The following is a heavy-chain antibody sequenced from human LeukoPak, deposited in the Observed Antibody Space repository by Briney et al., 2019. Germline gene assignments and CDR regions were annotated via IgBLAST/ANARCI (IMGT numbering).Heavy chain of an antibody. V-gene: IGHV4-61*02. CDR3: ARDKVDIVATTSNWYFDL. CDR2: IYTSGST. Sequence: SETLSLTCTVSGGSISSSSYYWSWIRQPAGKGLEWIGRIYTSGSTNYNPSLKSRVTMSVDTSKNQFSLKLSSVTAADTAVYYCARDKVDIVATTSNWYFDLWGRGTLVTVSS. J-gene: IGHJ2*01. CDR1: GGSISSSSYY. D-gene: IGHD5-12*01.